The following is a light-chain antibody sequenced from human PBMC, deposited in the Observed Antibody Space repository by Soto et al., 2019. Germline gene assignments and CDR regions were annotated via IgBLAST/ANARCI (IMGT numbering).Light chain of an antibody. CDR1: QSVSSSY. J-gene: IGKJ2*01. CDR3: QQYGSSPYT. CDR2: GAS. V-gene: IGKV3-20*01. Sequence: EIVLTQSPGTLSLSPGERATLSCRASQSVSSSYLAWYQQKLGQAPRLLIYGASSRATGIPDRFSGSGSGTDFALTIGRLEPEDFAVYYCQQYGSSPYTFGQGTKVDIK.